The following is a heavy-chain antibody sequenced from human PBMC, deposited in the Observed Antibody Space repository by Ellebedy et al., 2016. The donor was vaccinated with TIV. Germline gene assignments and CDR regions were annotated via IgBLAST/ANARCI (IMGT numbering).Heavy chain of an antibody. V-gene: IGHV4-34*01. CDR1: GGSLSGYY. CDR2: INHSGST. J-gene: IGHJ4*02. Sequence: SETLSLXXAVYGGSLSGYYWSWVRQPPGRGLEWIGEINHSGSTNHNPSLKSRVTISVDTSKNQFSLKLRSVTAADTAVYFCVRRPYCSTTTCYGLDYWGRGTLVTVSS. CDR3: VRRPYCSTTTCYGLDY. D-gene: IGHD2-2*01.